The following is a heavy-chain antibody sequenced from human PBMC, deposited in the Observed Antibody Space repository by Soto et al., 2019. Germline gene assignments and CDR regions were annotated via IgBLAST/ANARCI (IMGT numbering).Heavy chain of an antibody. Sequence: QVQLVQSGAEVKKPGASVKVSCKASGYNFTSYDINWVRQATGQGLEWMGWMNPNSGNTGYAQKFQGRVTMTRNTSISTDYIELSSLRSEDTAVYYCARGVLDFWSGKGIGDYYYYYMDVWGKGTTVTVSS. CDR3: ARGVLDFWSGKGIGDYYYYYMDV. V-gene: IGHV1-8*01. J-gene: IGHJ6*03. CDR1: GYNFTSYD. CDR2: MNPNSGNT. D-gene: IGHD3-3*01.